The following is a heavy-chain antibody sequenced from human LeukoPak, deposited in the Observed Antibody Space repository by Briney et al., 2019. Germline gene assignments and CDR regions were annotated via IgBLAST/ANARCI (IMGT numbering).Heavy chain of an antibody. Sequence: SVKVSCKASGGTFSSYAISWVRQAPGQGLEWMGGIIPIFGTANYAQKFQGRVTITADESTSTAYMELSSLRSEDTAVYYCARILVEGQWLVPVDYWAREPWSPSPQ. CDR2: IIPIFGTA. V-gene: IGHV1-69*13. CDR3: ARILVEGQWLVPVDY. J-gene: IGHJ4*02. D-gene: IGHD6-19*01. CDR1: GGTFSSYA.